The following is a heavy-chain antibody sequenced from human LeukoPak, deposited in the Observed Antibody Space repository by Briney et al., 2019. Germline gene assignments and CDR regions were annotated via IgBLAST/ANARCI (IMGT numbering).Heavy chain of an antibody. V-gene: IGHV3-21*04. CDR1: GFTFSSYG. CDR2: ISSSSSYI. J-gene: IGHJ4*02. CDR3: AKDVQDRMATVGGLVY. Sequence: GGSLRLSCAASGFTFSSYGMNWVRQAPGKGLEWVSSISSSSSYIYYADSVKGRFTISRDNAKNSLYLQMNSLRAEDTALYYCAKDVQDRMATVGGLVYWGRGTLVAVSS. D-gene: IGHD5-24*01.